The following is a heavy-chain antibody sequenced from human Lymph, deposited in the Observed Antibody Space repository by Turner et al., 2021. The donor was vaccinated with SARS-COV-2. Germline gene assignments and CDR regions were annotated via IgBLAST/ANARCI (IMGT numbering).Heavy chain of an antibody. V-gene: IGHV4-31*03. CDR1: RGSISSGGYY. D-gene: IGHD3-16*01. Sequence: QVQLQDSGPGRVKPSQTLSLTCTFSRGSISSGGYYWSWIRYHPGKGLEWIVYIYYSGSSYYNPSLKSRVTISVDTSKNRCSLNLSSVMAADTAVYYGARFPVWGAFDIWGQGTMVTVSS. CDR3: ARFPVWGAFDI. CDR2: IYYSGSS. J-gene: IGHJ3*02.